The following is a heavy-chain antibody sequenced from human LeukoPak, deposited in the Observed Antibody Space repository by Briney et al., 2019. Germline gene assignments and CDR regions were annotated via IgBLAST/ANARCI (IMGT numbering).Heavy chain of an antibody. D-gene: IGHD3-22*01. J-gene: IGHJ4*02. Sequence: SETLSLTCAVYGGSFSGYYWSWIRQPPGKGLEWIGEINHSGGTNYNPSLKSRVTISVDTSKNQFSLKLSSVTAADTAVYYCARSWEYYDSSGYQGDSGFDYWGQGTLVTVSS. V-gene: IGHV4-34*01. CDR3: ARSWEYYDSSGYQGDSGFDY. CDR1: GGSFSGYY. CDR2: INHSGGT.